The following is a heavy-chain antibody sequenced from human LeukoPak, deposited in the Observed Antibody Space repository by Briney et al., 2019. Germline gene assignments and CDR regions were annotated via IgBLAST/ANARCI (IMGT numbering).Heavy chain of an antibody. Sequence: SETLSLTCTVSGGSISSGGYYWSWIRQHPGKGLEWIGYIYYSGSTYYNPSLKSRVTISVDTSKNQFSLKLSSVTAADTAVYYCARGLYCSSTSCYTEFDYWGQGTLVSVCS. CDR1: GGSISSGGYY. D-gene: IGHD2-2*02. J-gene: IGHJ4*02. V-gene: IGHV4-31*03. CDR2: IYYSGST. CDR3: ARGLYCSSTSCYTEFDY.